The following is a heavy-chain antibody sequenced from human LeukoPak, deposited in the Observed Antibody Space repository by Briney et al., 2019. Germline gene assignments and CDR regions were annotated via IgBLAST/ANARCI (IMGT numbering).Heavy chain of an antibody. D-gene: IGHD5-24*01. Sequence: GESLKISCNGSGYSFTSYWIGWVRQMPGKGLEWMGIIYPGDSDTRYSPSFQGQVTISADKSISTAYLQWSSLKASDTAMYYCARHEEDGYNDWYFDLWGRGTLVTVSS. CDR2: IYPGDSDT. J-gene: IGHJ2*01. V-gene: IGHV5-51*01. CDR3: ARHEEDGYNDWYFDL. CDR1: GYSFTSYW.